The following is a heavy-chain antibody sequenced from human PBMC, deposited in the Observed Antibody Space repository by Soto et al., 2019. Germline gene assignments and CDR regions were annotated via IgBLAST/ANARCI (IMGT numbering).Heavy chain of an antibody. CDR3: ARGNFTVINYYDSSGYYAVNYYYYYGMDV. CDR2: IIPIFGTA. J-gene: IGHJ6*02. Sequence: QVQLVQSGAEVKKPGSSVKVSCKASGGTFSSYAISWVRQDPGQGLEWMGGIIPIFGTANYAQKFQGRVTITADESTSTAYMELSSLRSEDTAVYYCARGNFTVINYYDSSGYYAVNYYYYYGMDVWGQGTTVTVSS. CDR1: GGTFSSYA. D-gene: IGHD3-22*01. V-gene: IGHV1-69*01.